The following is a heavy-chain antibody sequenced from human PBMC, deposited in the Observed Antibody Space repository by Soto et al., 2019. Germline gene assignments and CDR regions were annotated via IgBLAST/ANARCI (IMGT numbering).Heavy chain of an antibody. CDR2: IIPIFGTA. Sequence: EASVKVSFKASGGTFSSYAISWLRQAPGQGLEWMGGIIPIFGTANYAQKFQGRVTITADESTSTAYMELSSLRSEDTAVYYCARSVGVRGDPNYYYYGMDVWGQGTTVTVSS. CDR1: GGTFSSYA. CDR3: ARSVGVRGDPNYYYYGMDV. D-gene: IGHD3-10*01. J-gene: IGHJ6*02. V-gene: IGHV1-69*13.